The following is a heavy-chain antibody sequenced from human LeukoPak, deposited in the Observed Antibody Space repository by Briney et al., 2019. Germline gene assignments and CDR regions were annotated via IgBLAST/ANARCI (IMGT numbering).Heavy chain of an antibody. CDR2: ISSSSSYI. Sequence: PGGSLRLSCAASGFTFSSYSMNWVCQAPGKGLEWVSSISSSSSYIYCADSVKGRFTISRDNAKNSLYLQMNSLRAEDTAVYYCARDEEGDYWGQGTLVTVSS. CDR3: ARDEEGDY. V-gene: IGHV3-21*01. J-gene: IGHJ4*02. CDR1: GFTFSSYS.